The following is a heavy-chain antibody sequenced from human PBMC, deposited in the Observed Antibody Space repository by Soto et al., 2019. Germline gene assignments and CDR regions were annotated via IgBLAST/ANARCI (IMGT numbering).Heavy chain of an antibody. CDR2: IIPILGIA. CDR1: GGTLSSYT. Sequence: APVKVSCKGSGGTLSSYTISWGRQAPGKGLEWMGRIIPILGIANYAQKFQGRVTITADKSTSTAYMELSSLRSEDTAVYYCASPIYCSGGSCDAFDIWGQGTMVTVSS. J-gene: IGHJ3*02. V-gene: IGHV1-69*02. CDR3: ASPIYCSGGSCDAFDI. D-gene: IGHD2-15*01.